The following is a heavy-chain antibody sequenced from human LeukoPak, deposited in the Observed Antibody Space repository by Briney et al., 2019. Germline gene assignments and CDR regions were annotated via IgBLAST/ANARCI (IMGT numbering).Heavy chain of an antibody. V-gene: IGHV4-4*08. CDR1: GGSISSHF. D-gene: IGHD3-16*01. Sequence: SETLSLTCTVSGGSISSHFWTWIRQAPGKGLEWLGYVSKSGSTNYNPSLQSRITISVDTSKNQFFLKLTSVTAADTAAYFCARDDYGVFDAFDVWGQGTVVTVSS. J-gene: IGHJ3*01. CDR3: ARDDYGVFDAFDV. CDR2: VSKSGST.